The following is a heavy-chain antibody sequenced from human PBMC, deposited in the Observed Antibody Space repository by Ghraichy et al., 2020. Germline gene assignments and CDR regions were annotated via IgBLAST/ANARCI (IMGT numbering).Heavy chain of an antibody. D-gene: IGHD2/OR15-2a*01. CDR3: AWGYYLPYSFDY. V-gene: IGHV1-69*13. CDR1: GGTFSSYS. Sequence: SVKVSCKASGGTFSSYSFNWVRQVPGQGPEWVGGIIPVLGTTDYAQKFQGRVTITADESTTTAYMELSGLTSEDTAHYYCAWGYYLPYSFDYWGQGTLVTVSS. CDR2: IIPVLGTT. J-gene: IGHJ4*02.